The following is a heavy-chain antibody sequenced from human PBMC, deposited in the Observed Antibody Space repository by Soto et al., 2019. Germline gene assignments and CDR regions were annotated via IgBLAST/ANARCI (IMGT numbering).Heavy chain of an antibody. CDR1: GFSLSTSGVG. V-gene: IGHV2-5*02. D-gene: IGHD5-18*01. CDR3: APTRGDTAMALGALDP. Sequence: GPTLVNPTRTLTLTCTFSGFSLSTSGVGVGWIRQPPGKALEWLALIYWDDDKRYSPSLKSRLTITKDTSKNQVVLTMTNMDPVDTATYYCAPTRGDTAMALGALDPWGQGTLVTVYS. J-gene: IGHJ5*02. CDR2: IYWDDDK.